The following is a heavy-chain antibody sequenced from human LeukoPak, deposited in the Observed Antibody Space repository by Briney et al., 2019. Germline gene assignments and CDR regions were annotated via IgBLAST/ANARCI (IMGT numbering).Heavy chain of an antibody. CDR2: IGTAGDT. Sequence: QPGGSLRLSCAASGFTVSSYDMHWVRQATGKGLECVSAIGTAGDTYYPGSVKARFTISRENAKNSLYLQMNSLRAGDTAVYYCARGFVGYGMDVWGQGTTVTVSS. CDR1: GFTVSSYD. J-gene: IGHJ6*02. V-gene: IGHV3-13*01. D-gene: IGHD3-10*01. CDR3: ARGFVGYGMDV.